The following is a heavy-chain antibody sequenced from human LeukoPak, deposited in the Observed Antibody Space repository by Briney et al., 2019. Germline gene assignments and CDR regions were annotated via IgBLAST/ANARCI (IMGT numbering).Heavy chain of an antibody. CDR3: ARGGYYDSSGLTYYFDY. CDR2: IYTSGST. D-gene: IGHD3-22*01. J-gene: IGHJ4*02. V-gene: IGHV4-4*07. Sequence: PSETLSLTCTVSGGSISSYYWSWIRQPAGKGLEWIGRIYTSGSTNYNPSLKSRVTMSVDTSKNQFSLKLSSVTAADTAVYYCARGGYYDSSGLTYYFDYWGQGTLVTVSS. CDR1: GGSISSYY.